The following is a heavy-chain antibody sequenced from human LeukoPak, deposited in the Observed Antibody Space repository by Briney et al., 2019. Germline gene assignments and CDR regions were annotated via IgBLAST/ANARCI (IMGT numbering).Heavy chain of an antibody. CDR1: GGSFSDYY. Sequence: SQTLSLTCGVSGGSFSDYYWSWIHQSPGKGLEWIGEIHPSGSIHHNPSLMSRATISVDTSKNQFSLMLTSVTAADMAVYYCTRGLDTWKQGYWGQGILVTVSS. CDR2: IHPSGSI. J-gene: IGHJ4*02. D-gene: IGHD1-1*01. V-gene: IGHV4-34*04. CDR3: TRGLDTWKQGY.